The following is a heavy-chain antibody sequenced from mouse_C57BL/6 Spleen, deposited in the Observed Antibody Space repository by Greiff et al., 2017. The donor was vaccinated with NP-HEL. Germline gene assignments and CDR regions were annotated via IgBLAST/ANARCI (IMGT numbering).Heavy chain of an antibody. J-gene: IGHJ3*01. V-gene: IGHV1-52*01. CDR3: AQTAQATGWFAY. CDR2: IDPSDSET. CDR1: GYTFTSYW. Sequence: QVQLQQPGAELVRPGSSVKLSCKASGYTFTSYWMHWVKQRPIQGLEWIGNIDPSDSETHYNQKFKDKATLTVDKSSSTAYMQLSSLTSEDSAVYYCAQTAQATGWFAYRGQGTLVTVSA. D-gene: IGHD3-2*02.